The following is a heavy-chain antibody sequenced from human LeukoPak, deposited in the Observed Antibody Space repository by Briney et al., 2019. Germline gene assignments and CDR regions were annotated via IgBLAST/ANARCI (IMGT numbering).Heavy chain of an antibody. Sequence: GGSLRLSCAASGFTLSTSAMSWVRQAPGKGLEWVSGISGSGDSTYYVDSVKGRFTISRDNSKSTLYLHMNSLRTEDTAIYYCAKQRSEVPVAASNYWGQGTLVTVSS. V-gene: IGHV3-23*01. CDR3: AKQRSEVPVAASNY. J-gene: IGHJ4*02. D-gene: IGHD2-8*01. CDR2: ISGSGDST. CDR1: GFTLSTSA.